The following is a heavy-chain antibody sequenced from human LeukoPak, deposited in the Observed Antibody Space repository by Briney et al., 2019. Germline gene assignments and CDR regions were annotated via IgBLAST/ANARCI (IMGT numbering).Heavy chain of an antibody. CDR1: GAFFSGSY. CDR3: ARGLVAVAGNFDY. Sequence: SETLSLTCAVYGAFFSGSYWGWIRQPPGKGLECIGEIKHSGRTNYNPCLKCRVTISVDPSKNQFSLKLSSVTAADTAVYYCARGLVAVAGNFDYWGKGTLVTVSS. CDR2: IKHSGRT. J-gene: IGHJ4*02. V-gene: IGHV4-34*01. D-gene: IGHD6-19*01.